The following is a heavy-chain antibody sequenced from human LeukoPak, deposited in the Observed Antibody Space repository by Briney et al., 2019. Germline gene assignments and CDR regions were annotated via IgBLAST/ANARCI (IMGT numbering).Heavy chain of an antibody. V-gene: IGHV3-23*01. CDR2: ISNNGAYT. CDR1: GFTFSSSA. CDR3: ARDQGYTYVDS. J-gene: IGHJ4*02. D-gene: IGHD5-18*01. Sequence: GGSLRLSCAASGFTFSSSAMSWVRQAPGKGLEWVSAISNNGAYTYYADSVQGRFTISRDNSKNTLYLQMNSLRAEDTAVYYCARDQGYTYVDSWGQGTLVTVSS.